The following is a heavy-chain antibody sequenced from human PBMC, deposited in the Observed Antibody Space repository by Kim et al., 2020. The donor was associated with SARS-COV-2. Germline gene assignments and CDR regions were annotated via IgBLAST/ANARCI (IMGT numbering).Heavy chain of an antibody. Sequence: SETLSLTCTVSGGSISSSSYYWGWIRQPPGKGLEWIGSIYYSGSTYYNPSLKSRVTISVDTSKNQFSLKLSSVTAADTAVYYCARDSSGYSYGYYDYWGQGTLVTVSS. CDR3: ARDSSGYSYGYYDY. J-gene: IGHJ4*02. D-gene: IGHD5-18*01. V-gene: IGHV4-39*07. CDR2: IYYSGST. CDR1: GGSISSSSYY.